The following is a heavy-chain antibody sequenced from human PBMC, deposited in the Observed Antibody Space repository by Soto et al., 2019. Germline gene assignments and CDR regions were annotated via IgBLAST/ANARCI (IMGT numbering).Heavy chain of an antibody. V-gene: IGHV3-30-3*01. CDR2: ISYDGSNK. CDR1: GFTFSSYA. D-gene: IGHD3-9*01. Sequence: QVQLVESGGGVVQPGRSLRLSCAASGFTFSSYAMHWVRQAPGKGLEWVAVISYDGSNKYYADSVKGRFTISRDNSKNPLYLKMNSLRAEDTAVYYCARARLRYFDWLTKGYWGQGTLVTVSS. CDR3: ARARLRYFDWLTKGY. J-gene: IGHJ4*02.